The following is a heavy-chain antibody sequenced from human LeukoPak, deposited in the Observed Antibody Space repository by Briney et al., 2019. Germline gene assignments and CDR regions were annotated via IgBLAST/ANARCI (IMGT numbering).Heavy chain of an antibody. J-gene: IGHJ4*02. D-gene: IGHD3-16*01. CDR1: GGSISSGSYY. V-gene: IGHV4-61*02. CDR2: IYTSGST. Sequence: SQTLSLTCTVSGGSISSGSYYWSWIRQPAGKGLEWIGRIYTSGSTNYNPSLKSRVTMSVDTSKNQFSLKLSSVTAADTAVYYCARSLMITFGGVIRYYFDYWGQGTLVTVSS. CDR3: ARSLMITFGGVIRYYFDY.